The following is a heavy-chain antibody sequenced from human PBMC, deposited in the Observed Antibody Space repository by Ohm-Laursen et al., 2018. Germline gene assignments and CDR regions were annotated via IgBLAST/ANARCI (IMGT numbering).Heavy chain of an antibody. D-gene: IGHD2-21*01. V-gene: IGHV4-31*03. J-gene: IGHJ3*02. CDR1: GGSISSGGYY. CDR3: AREGRYILRFDI. CDR2: IYYSGST. Sequence: TLSLTCTVSGGSISSGGYYWSWIRQHPGKGLEWIGYIYYSGSTYYNPSLKSRVTISVDTSKNQFSLKLSSVTVADTAVYYCAREGRYILRFDIWGQGTMVTVSS.